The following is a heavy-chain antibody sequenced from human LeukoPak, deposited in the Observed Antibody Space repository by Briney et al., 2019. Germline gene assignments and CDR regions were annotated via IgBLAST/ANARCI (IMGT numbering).Heavy chain of an antibody. Sequence: AESLKISSKGSGYIFTSYWIGWVRQMPGKGLEWMGIIYPGDSDTRYSPSFQGQVTISADKSISTAYLQWSSLKASDTAMYYCARSVLAVAAIDYWGQGTLVTVSS. CDR2: IYPGDSDT. CDR1: GYIFTSYW. J-gene: IGHJ4*02. V-gene: IGHV5-51*01. D-gene: IGHD6-19*01. CDR3: ARSVLAVAAIDY.